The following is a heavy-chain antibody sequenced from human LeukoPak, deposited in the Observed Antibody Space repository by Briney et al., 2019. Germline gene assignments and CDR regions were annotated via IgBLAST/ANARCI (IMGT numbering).Heavy chain of an antibody. J-gene: IGHJ4*02. CDR3: AKERGGYSSSWPAFDS. V-gene: IGHV3-23*01. Sequence: GGSVRLSCTASGFTFSDYTMTWARQARGKGLEWVSAVSGSGGNTYYANSVQGRFIIYRDNSKNTLFLHMNSLRPEDTAIYYCAKERGGYSSSWPAFDSWGQ. D-gene: IGHD5-18*01. CDR2: VSGSGGNT. CDR1: GFTFSDYT.